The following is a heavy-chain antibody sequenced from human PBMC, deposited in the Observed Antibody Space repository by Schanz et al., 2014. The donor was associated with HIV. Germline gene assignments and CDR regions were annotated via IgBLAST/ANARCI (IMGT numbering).Heavy chain of an antibody. CDR1: GSSVTYFY. Sequence: QVPLQQWGAGLLKPSETLSLTCAVYGSSVTYFYWTWIRQSPGKGLEWIAEVNHRGDTNYNPSLKRGVTIVVNAAKNQSPLKWDLAAAADTAVYYGARAKWPPRSRHFDFWGQGNLVTVSS. D-gene: IGHD6-13*01. CDR2: VNHRGDT. CDR3: ARAKWPPRSRHFDF. V-gene: IGHV4-34*02. J-gene: IGHJ4*02.